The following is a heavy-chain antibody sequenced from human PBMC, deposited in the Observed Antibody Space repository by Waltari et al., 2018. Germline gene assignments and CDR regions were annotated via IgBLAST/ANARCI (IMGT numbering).Heavy chain of an antibody. V-gene: IGHV3-33*01. CDR2: IWYDGSNK. J-gene: IGHJ6*02. Sequence: QVQLVESGGGVVQPGRSLRLSCAASGFTFSSYGLPWSRQAPGRGLEWVAVIWYDGSNKYYADSVKGRFTTSRDNSKNTLYLQMNSLRAEDTAVYYCARGGDIVVVVGNYGMDVWGQGTTVTVSS. CDR1: GFTFSSYG. D-gene: IGHD2-15*01. CDR3: ARGGDIVVVVGNYGMDV.